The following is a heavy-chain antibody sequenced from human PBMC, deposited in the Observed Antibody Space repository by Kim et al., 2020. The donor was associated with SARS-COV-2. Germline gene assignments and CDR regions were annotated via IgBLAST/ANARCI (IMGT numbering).Heavy chain of an antibody. CDR3: ARGLDQPDWYFDL. V-gene: IGHV4-4*07. J-gene: IGHJ2*01. D-gene: IGHD1-1*01. Sequence: YTPSLKSRVTMSVDTPRNQFSLKLSSVTAADTAVYYCARGLDQPDWYFDLWGRGTLVTVSS.